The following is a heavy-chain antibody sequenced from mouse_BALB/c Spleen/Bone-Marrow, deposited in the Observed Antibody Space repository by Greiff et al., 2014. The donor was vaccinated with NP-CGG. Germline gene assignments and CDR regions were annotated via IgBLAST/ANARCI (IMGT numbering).Heavy chain of an antibody. D-gene: IGHD1-1*01. V-gene: IGHV1-18*01. J-gene: IGHJ3*01. CDR2: INPYNGGT. CDR3: ARDYYGFSYGFAY. CDR1: GYSFTGYT. Sequence: VQLQQSGPELVKPGASMKISCKASGYSFTGYTMSWVKQSHRKNLEWIGLINPYNGGTSYNQKFKGKATLTVDKSSSTAYMELLSLTSEDSAVYYCARDYYGFSYGFAYWGQGTLVTVSA.